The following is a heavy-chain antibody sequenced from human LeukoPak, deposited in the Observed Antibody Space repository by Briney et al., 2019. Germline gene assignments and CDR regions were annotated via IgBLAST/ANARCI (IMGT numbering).Heavy chain of an antibody. CDR3: ETYSAFDI. J-gene: IGHJ3*02. V-gene: IGHV3-7*02. Sequence: PGRSLCLSCAASGFTFSIYWMSWVRQAPGKGLEWVASIKEDGGEIHYVDSVKGRFTISRDNAKNSLYLQMNSLRAEDTAVYYCETYSAFDIWGHGTMVTVSS. D-gene: IGHD2-15*01. CDR2: IKEDGGEI. CDR1: GFTFSIYW.